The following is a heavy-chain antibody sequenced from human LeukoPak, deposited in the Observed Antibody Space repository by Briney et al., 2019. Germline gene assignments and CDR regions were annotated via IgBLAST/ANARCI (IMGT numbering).Heavy chain of an antibody. CDR2: IYTSGST. J-gene: IGHJ5*02. CDR3: ARCIAARSWFDP. CDR1: GGSISSGSYY. Sequence: SQTLSLTCTVSGGSISSGSYYWSWIRQPAGKGLEWIGRIYTSGSTNYNPSLKSRVTISVDTSKNQFSLKLSSVTAADTAVYYCARCIAARSWFDPRGQGTLVTVSS. V-gene: IGHV4-61*02. D-gene: IGHD6-6*01.